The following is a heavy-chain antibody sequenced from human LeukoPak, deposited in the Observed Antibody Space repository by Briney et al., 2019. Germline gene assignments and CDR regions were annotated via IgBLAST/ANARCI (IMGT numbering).Heavy chain of an antibody. J-gene: IGHJ4*02. CDR2: IWYDGSNK. D-gene: IGHD6-6*01. CDR1: GFTFSSYG. Sequence: PGGSLRLSCAASGFTFSSYGMHRVRQAPGKGLEWVAVIWYDGSNKYYADSVKGRFTISRDNSKNTLYLQMNSLRAEDTAVYYCAREVSSSVFDYWGQGTLVTVSS. CDR3: AREVSSSVFDY. V-gene: IGHV3-33*01.